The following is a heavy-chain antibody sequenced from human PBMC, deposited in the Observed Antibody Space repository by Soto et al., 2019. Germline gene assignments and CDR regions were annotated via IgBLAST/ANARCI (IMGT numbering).Heavy chain of an antibody. CDR1: GFTFDDYG. J-gene: IGHJ4*02. CDR3: ARYAYGSGSYYKYYFDY. V-gene: IGHV3-20*01. D-gene: IGHD3-10*01. Sequence: EVQLVESGGGVVRPGGSLRLSCAASGFTFDDYGMSWVRQAPGKGLEWVSGINWNGGSTGYADSVKGRFTISRDNAKNSLYLQMNSLRAEDTALYHCARYAYGSGSYYKYYFDYWGQGTLVTVSS. CDR2: INWNGGST.